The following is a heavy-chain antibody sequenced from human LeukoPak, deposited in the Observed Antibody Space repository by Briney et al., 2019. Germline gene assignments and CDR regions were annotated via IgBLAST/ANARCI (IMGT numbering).Heavy chain of an antibody. CDR1: GGSISSYY. CDR3: AGGRKTGDRLFDY. V-gene: IGHV4-59*01. Sequence: PSETLSLTCTVSGGSISSYYWSWIRQPPGKGLEWIGYIYYSGSTNYNPSLKSRATISVDTSKNQFPLKLSSVTAADTAVYYCAGGRKTGDRLFDYWGQGTLVTVSS. D-gene: IGHD7-27*01. CDR2: IYYSGST. J-gene: IGHJ4*02.